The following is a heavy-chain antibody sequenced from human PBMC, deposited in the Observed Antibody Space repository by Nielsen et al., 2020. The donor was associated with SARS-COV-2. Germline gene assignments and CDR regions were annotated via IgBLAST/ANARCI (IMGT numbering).Heavy chain of an antibody. Sequence: ETLSLTCAASGFTFSSYAMSWVRQAPGKGLEWVSVIYSGGSSTYYADSVKGRFTISRDNSKNTLYLQMNSLRAEDTAVYYCAKATYYGDYDYWGQGTLVTVSS. CDR2: IYSGGSST. J-gene: IGHJ4*02. CDR1: GFTFSSYA. D-gene: IGHD4-17*01. CDR3: AKATYYGDYDY. V-gene: IGHV3-23*03.